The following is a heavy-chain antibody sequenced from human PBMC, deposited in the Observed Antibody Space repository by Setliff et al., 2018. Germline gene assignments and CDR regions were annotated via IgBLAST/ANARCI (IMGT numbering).Heavy chain of an antibody. D-gene: IGHD3-16*01. CDR2: IKQDGSEK. V-gene: IGHV3-7*01. Sequence: PGGSLRLSCAASGFSLSIFWMSWVRQAPGKGLEWVATIKQDGSEKFYVDSVKGRFTISRDNAKNSLFLQMNSLRAEDTATYFCARGRGGGLFDYWGQGTLVTVSS. CDR3: ARGRGGGLFDY. CDR1: GFSLSIFW. J-gene: IGHJ4*02.